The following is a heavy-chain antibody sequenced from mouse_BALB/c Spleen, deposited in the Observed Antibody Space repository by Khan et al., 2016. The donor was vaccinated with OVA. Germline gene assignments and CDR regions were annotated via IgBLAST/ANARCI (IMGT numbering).Heavy chain of an antibody. CDR2: ISYDGSN. CDR1: GYSITSGYF. D-gene: IGHD1-1*01. V-gene: IGHV3-6*02. J-gene: IGHJ3*01. CDR3: ERNYYGGSLWFAY. Sequence: EVQLQESGPGLVKPSQSLSLTCSVTGYSITSGYFWNWIRQFPGNKLEWMGSISYDGSNTYSQSLKNRVSITRDTSKNPSYLQLNSVTTEDTATYSCERNYYGGSLWFAYWGQGTLVTVSA.